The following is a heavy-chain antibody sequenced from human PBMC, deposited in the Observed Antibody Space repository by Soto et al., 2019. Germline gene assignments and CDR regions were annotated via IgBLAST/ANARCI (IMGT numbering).Heavy chain of an antibody. V-gene: IGHV4-30-4*01. CDR1: GGSISSGDYY. J-gene: IGHJ4*02. CDR2: IYYSGST. CDR3: AREGCCTNGVCYCGFDY. Sequence: QVQLQESGPGLVKPSQTLSLTCTVSGGSISSGDYYWRWIRQPPGKGLEWIGYIYYSGSTYYNPSLKSRVTISVDTSKNQFSLKLSSVTAADTAVYYCAREGCCTNGVCYCGFDYWGQGTLVTVSS. D-gene: IGHD2-8*01.